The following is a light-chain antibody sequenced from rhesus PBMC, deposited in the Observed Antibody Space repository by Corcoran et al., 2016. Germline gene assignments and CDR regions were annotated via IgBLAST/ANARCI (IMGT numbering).Light chain of an antibody. CDR3: QQYSSSPLT. CDR2: KTS. CDR1: QRISSW. Sequence: DIQMSQSPSSLSASVGDTVTITCRASQRISSWLAWYQRKPGKAPKLLIYKTSSLQSGVPSRFSCSGSGTDFPLTISSLQSEDVATYYCQQYSSSPLTFGQGTKVEIK. J-gene: IGKJ1*01. V-gene: IGKV1-22*01.